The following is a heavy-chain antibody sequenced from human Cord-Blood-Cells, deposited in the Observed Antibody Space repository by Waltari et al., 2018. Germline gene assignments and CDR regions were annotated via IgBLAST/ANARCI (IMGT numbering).Heavy chain of an antibody. CDR2: INAGNGNT. CDR1: GYTFTCYA. Sequence: QVQLVQSGAEVKKPGASVKVSCKASGYTFTCYAMHWVRQAPGQRLEWMGGINAGNGNTKYSQKCQGRVTITRDTSASTAYMELSSLRSEDTAVYYCARDGLSGGSGSYYYYYYMDVWGKGTTVTVSS. D-gene: IGHD3-10*01. CDR3: ARDGLSGGSGSYYYYYYMDV. V-gene: IGHV1-3*01. J-gene: IGHJ6*03.